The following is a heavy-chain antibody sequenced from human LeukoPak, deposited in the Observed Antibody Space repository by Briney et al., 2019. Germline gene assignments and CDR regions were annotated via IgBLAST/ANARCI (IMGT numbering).Heavy chain of an antibody. CDR1: EFTFNDYF. J-gene: IGHJ4*02. CDR3: ATFAGWLIPFDY. V-gene: IGHV3-23*01. Sequence: GGSLRLSCAASEFTFNDYFMTWVRQTPGKGLEWVSTIGDSSNDDRTFYADFVRGRFTVSRDNSKNTLYLQMNSLRAEDTAVYYCATFAGWLIPFDYWGPGTLVAVSS. CDR2: IGDSSNDDRT. D-gene: IGHD3-16*01.